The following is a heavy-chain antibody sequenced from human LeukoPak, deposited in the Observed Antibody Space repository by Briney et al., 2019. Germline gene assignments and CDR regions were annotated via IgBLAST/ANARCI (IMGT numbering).Heavy chain of an antibody. D-gene: IGHD2-15*01. CDR3: ARDDYCSGGSCYPYI. V-gene: IGHV4-30-4*08. CDR2: IYYSGST. J-gene: IGHJ3*02. CDR1: GGSISSGSYY. Sequence: PSETLSLTCTVSGGSISSGSYYWSWIRQPPGKGLEWIGYIYYSGSTYYNPSLKSRVTISVDTSKNQFSLKLSSVTAADTAVYYCARDDYCSGGSCYPYIWGQGTMVTVSS.